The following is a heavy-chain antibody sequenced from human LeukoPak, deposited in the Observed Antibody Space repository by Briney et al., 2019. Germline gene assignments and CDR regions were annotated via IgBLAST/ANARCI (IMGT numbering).Heavy chain of an antibody. CDR2: IYYSGST. D-gene: IGHD2-2*01. J-gene: IGHJ4*02. V-gene: IGHV4-30-4*08. Sequence: PSETLSLICTVSGGSISSGDYYWSWIRQHPGKGLEWIGYIYYSGSTYYNLSLKSRVTISVDTSKNQCSLKLSSVTAADKAVYYCARDTDPHCSSTSCYSYWGQGTLVTVSS. CDR3: ARDTDPHCSSTSCYSY. CDR1: GGSISSGDYY.